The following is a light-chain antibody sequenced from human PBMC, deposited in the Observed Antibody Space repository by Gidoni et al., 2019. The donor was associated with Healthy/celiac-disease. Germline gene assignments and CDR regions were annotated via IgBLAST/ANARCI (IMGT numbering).Light chain of an antibody. J-gene: IGKJ1*01. V-gene: IGKV1-5*01. Sequence: DIQMTQSPSTLSASVGDRVTIPCRASQSISSWLAWYQQKPGKAPKLLIYDASSLESGVPSRFSGSGSGTEFTLTISSLQPDDFATYYCQQYNSFSWTFXQXTKVEIK. CDR3: QQYNSFSWT. CDR1: QSISSW. CDR2: DAS.